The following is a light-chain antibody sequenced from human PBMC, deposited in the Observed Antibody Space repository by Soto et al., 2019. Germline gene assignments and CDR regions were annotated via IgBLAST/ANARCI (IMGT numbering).Light chain of an antibody. CDR2: DAS. CDR1: ESIYSRY. CDR3: QQYGSSPRT. J-gene: IGKJ1*01. Sequence: EIVLTQSPGTLSLSLGERATLSCRASESIYSRYLAWYQQKPGQAPRPLIYDASNRATGIPDRFSASGSGTDFTLTISRLESEDFAVYYCQQYGSSPRTFGPGTKVEIK. V-gene: IGKV3-20*01.